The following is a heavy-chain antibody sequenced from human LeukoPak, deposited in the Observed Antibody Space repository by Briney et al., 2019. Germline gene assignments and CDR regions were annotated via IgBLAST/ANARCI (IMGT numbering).Heavy chain of an antibody. Sequence: SETLSLTCAVYGGSFSGYYWSWIRQPPGKGLEWIGEINHSGSTNYNPSLKSRVTISVDTSKNQFSLKLSSVAAADTAVYYCARRLYGSGSYYKRWFDPWGQGTLVTVSS. CDR1: GGSFSGYY. J-gene: IGHJ5*02. CDR3: ARRLYGSGSYYKRWFDP. CDR2: INHSGST. D-gene: IGHD3-10*01. V-gene: IGHV4-34*01.